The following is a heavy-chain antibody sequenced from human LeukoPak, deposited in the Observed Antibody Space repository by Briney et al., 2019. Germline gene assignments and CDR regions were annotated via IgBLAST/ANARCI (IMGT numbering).Heavy chain of an antibody. D-gene: IGHD1-26*01. CDR2: IYTSGST. V-gene: IGHV4-61*02. J-gene: IGHJ4*02. Sequence: KPSETLSLTCAVSGGSISSGGYSYNWIRQPAGKGLEWIGRIYTSGSTNYNPSLKSRVTISVDTSKNQFSLKLSSVTAADTAVYYCASTVNPIVGARRGYYFDYWGQGTLVTVSS. CDR1: GGSISSGGYS. CDR3: ASTVNPIVGARRGYYFDY.